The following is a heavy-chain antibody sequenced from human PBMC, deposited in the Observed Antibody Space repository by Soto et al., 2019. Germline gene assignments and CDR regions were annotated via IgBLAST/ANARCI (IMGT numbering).Heavy chain of an antibody. J-gene: IGHJ6*02. CDR3: ARLPIYYYYYGMDV. CDR2: IYYSGST. V-gene: IGHV4-39*01. Sequence: QLQLQESGPGLVKPSETLSLTCTVSGGSISSSSYYWGWIRQPPGKGLEWIGSIYYSGSTYYNPSLQSRVPISVDTSKNQFPLKLSSVTAADTAVYYCARLPIYYYYYGMDVWGQGTTVTVSS. CDR1: GGSISSSSYY.